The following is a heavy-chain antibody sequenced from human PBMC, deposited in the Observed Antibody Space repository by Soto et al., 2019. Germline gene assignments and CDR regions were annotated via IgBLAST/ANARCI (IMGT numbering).Heavy chain of an antibody. J-gene: IGHJ6*02. CDR2: INPNSGGT. V-gene: IGHV1-2*02. D-gene: IGHD3-3*01. CDR3: ARRREWFRYGLDV. CDR1: GYTFTGYD. Sequence: ASVEVSCKXSGYTFTGYDMHWVRQAPGQGLEWIGWINPNSGGTNYAQKIQGRVTMTRDTSISTAYMELSRLRSDDTAVYYCARRREWFRYGLDVWGQGTTVTVSS.